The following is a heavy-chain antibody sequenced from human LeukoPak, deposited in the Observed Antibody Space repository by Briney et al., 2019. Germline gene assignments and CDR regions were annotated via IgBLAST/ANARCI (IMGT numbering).Heavy chain of an antibody. V-gene: IGHV3-30*02. Sequence: GGSLRLSCAASGFTFSSYEMNWVRQAPGKGLEWLAFIRNDGSNKYYADSVKGRFTISRDDSKNTVYLQMNSLRVEDTAIYYCAKERPYCGGDCLDLWGQGTLVTVSS. CDR3: AKERPYCGGDCLDL. CDR1: GFTFSSYE. D-gene: IGHD2-21*02. CDR2: IRNDGSNK. J-gene: IGHJ5*02.